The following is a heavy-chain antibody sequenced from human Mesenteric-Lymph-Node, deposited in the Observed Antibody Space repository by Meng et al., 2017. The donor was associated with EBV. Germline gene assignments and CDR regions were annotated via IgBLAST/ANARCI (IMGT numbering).Heavy chain of an antibody. V-gene: IGHV4/OR15-8*01. Sequence: QVRRQESGPGLVRPSETLSLTCDVSGDSISSSHWWSWVRQIPGKGLEWIGEIHYIGTPTYNPSLKSRVTMSVDKSRNQFSLKVSSVTAADTAVYYCARGRIFGVVIDWGQGTLVTVSS. D-gene: IGHD3-3*01. CDR1: GDSISSSHW. CDR2: IHYIGTP. J-gene: IGHJ4*02. CDR3: ARGRIFGVVID.